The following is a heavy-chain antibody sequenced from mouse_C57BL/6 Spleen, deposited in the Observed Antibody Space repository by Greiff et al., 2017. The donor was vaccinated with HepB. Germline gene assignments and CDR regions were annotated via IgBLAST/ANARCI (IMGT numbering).Heavy chain of an antibody. J-gene: IGHJ2*01. CDR2: INYDGSST. Sequence: EVKLVESEGGLVQPGSSMKLSCTASGFTFSDYYMAWVRQVPEKGLEWVANINYDGSSTYYLDSLKSRFIISRDNAKNILYLQMSSLKSEDTATYYCARGGTTVVATGFDYWGQGTTLTVSS. CDR1: GFTFSDYY. D-gene: IGHD1-1*01. CDR3: ARGGTTVVATGFDY. V-gene: IGHV5-16*01.